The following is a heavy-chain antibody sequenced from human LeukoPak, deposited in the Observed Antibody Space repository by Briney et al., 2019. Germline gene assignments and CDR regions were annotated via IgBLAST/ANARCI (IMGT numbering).Heavy chain of an antibody. CDR1: GGSISSGGYY. J-gene: IGHJ6*02. D-gene: IGHD3-10*01. Sequence: SQTLSLTCTVSGGSISSGGYYWSWIRQHPGKGLEWIGYIYYSGSTYYNPSLKSRLTISVDTSKNQFSLKLSSVTAADTAVYYCARPSREYYYYGMDVWGQGTLVTVSS. CDR3: ARPSREYYYYGMDV. CDR2: IYYSGST. V-gene: IGHV4-31*03.